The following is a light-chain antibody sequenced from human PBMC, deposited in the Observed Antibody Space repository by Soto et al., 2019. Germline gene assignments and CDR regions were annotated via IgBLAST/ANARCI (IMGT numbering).Light chain of an antibody. CDR2: KAS. J-gene: IGKJ1*01. CDR1: QSISSW. CDR3: QHYNSYPEA. Sequence: DIHMTQSTSTLSAAVEDRVTITCRASQSISSWLAWYQQKQGKAPKLLIYKASTLKSGVPSRLSGSGYATDLPTTISSLKNDDFETYYCQHYNSYPEAFGQGTKVDIK. V-gene: IGKV1-5*03.